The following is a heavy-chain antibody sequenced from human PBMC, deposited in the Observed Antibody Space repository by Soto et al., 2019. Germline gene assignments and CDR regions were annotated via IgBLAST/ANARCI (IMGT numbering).Heavy chain of an antibody. D-gene: IGHD4-17*01. CDR2: INHSGST. Sequence: SETLSLTCAVYGGSFSGYYWSWIRQPPGKGLEWIEEINHSGSTNYNPSLKSRVTISVDTSKNQFSLKLSSVTAADTAVYYCARGLSVTTWGGYYYYSTGRDVGAQGTTVPV. CDR1: GGSFSGYY. J-gene: IGHJ6*02. CDR3: ARGLSVTTWGGYYYYSTGRDV. V-gene: IGHV4-34*01.